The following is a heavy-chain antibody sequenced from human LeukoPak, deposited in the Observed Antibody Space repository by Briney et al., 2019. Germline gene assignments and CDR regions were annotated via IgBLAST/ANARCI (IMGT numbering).Heavy chain of an antibody. CDR2: INQDGSEK. V-gene: IGHV3-7*01. CDR1: GFTFSNYW. D-gene: IGHD6-19*01. Sequence: QTGGSLRLSYAASGFTFSNYWMSWVRQAPGKGLEWVAKINQDGSEKYYVDSVKGRFTISRDNARSSLYLQMNSLRVEDTAVYYCARVQGSSGPGIFEYWGQGTLVPVSS. J-gene: IGHJ4*02. CDR3: ARVQGSSGPGIFEY.